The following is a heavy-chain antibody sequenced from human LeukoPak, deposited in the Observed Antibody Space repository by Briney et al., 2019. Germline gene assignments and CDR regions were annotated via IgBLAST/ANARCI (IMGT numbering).Heavy chain of an antibody. V-gene: IGHV4-61*02. CDR3: ARGMVVTPRSHWFDP. D-gene: IGHD4-23*01. J-gene: IGHJ5*02. CDR1: SGSISSGSYY. CDR2: IYTSGST. Sequence: SETLSLTCTVSSGSISSGSYYWSWIRQPAGKGLEWIGRIYTSGSTNYNPSLKSRVTISVDTSKNQFSLKLSSVTAADTAVYYCARGMVVTPRSHWFDPWGQGTLVTVSS.